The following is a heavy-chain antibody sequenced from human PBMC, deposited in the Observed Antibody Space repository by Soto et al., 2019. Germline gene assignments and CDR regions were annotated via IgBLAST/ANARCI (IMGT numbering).Heavy chain of an antibody. V-gene: IGHV3-21*01. Sequence: GGSLRLSCAASGFTFTSYSMNWVRQAPGKGLEWVSSISSSTGDMYYGDSAKGRFTSSRDNARNSVYLQMNSLRAEDTAVYYCARSAYDFWSGYLGSFDSWGQGTLVTVSS. J-gene: IGHJ4*02. D-gene: IGHD3-3*01. CDR3: ARSAYDFWSGYLGSFDS. CDR2: ISSSTGDM. CDR1: GFTFTSYS.